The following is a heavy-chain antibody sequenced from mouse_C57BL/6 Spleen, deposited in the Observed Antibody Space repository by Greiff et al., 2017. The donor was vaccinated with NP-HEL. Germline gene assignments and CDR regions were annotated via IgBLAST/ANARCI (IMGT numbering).Heavy chain of an antibody. CDR2: IDPSDSYT. J-gene: IGHJ3*01. D-gene: IGHD3-2*02. CDR3: ARSDSSGYVFAY. V-gene: IGHV1-69*01. CDR1: GYTFTSYW. Sequence: QVQLQQPGAELVMPGASVKLSCKASGYTFTSYWMHWVKQRPGQGLEWIGEIDPSDSYTNYNQKFKGKSTLTVDKSSSTAYMQLSSLTSEDSAVYYCARSDSSGYVFAYWGQGTLVTVSA.